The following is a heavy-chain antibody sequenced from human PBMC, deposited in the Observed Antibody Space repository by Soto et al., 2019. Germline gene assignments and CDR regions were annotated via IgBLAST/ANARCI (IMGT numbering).Heavy chain of an antibody. Sequence: GGSLRLSCAASGFTFSSSAMSWVRQAPGKGLEWVSVISASGGSTYYADSVKGRFTISRDNSKNTLFLQMSSLRAEDTAVYYCETDFLRQYYYMDVWGKGTSDTVSS. CDR2: ISASGGST. CDR1: GFTFSSSA. CDR3: ETDFLRQYYYMDV. V-gene: IGHV3-23*01. J-gene: IGHJ6*03.